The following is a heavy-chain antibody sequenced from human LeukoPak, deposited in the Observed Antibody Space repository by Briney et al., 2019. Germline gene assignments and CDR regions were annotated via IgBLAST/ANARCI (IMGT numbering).Heavy chain of an antibody. CDR2: INQDGSEK. CDR1: GFTFSSSW. J-gene: IGHJ4*02. Sequence: GGSLRLSCAASGFTFSSSWMSWVRQAPGKGLEWVANINQDGSEKYYVDSVEGRFTISRDNAKNSLYLQMNSLRADDTAVYYCTRDEVWGQGTLVTVSS. V-gene: IGHV3-7*04. CDR3: TRDEV.